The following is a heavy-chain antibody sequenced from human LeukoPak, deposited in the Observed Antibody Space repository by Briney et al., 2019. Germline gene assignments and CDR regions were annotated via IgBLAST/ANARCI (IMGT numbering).Heavy chain of an antibody. CDR3: ARDIGRPEGGYYYMDV. CDR1: GYTFTGYY. J-gene: IGHJ6*03. D-gene: IGHD1-26*01. V-gene: IGHV1-2*02. CDR2: INPNSGGT. Sequence: ASVKVSCKASGYTFTGYYMHWVRQAPGQGLEWMGWINPNSGGTNYAQKFQGRVTMTRDTSISTAYMELSRLRSDDTAVYCCARDIGRPEGGYYYMDVWGKGTTVIVSS.